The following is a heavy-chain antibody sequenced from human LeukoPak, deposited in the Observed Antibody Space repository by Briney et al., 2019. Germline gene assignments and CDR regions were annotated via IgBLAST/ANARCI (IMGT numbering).Heavy chain of an antibody. CDR2: IYYSGST. CDR3: ARVTGDPNY. CDR1: GGSISSSSYY. D-gene: IGHD7-27*01. V-gene: IGHV4-39*07. Sequence: SETLSLTCTVSGGSISSSSYYWGWIRQPPGKGLEWIGSIYYSGSTNYNPSLKSRVTISVDTSKNQFSLKLSSVTAADTAVYYCARVTGDPNYWGQGTLVTVSS. J-gene: IGHJ4*02.